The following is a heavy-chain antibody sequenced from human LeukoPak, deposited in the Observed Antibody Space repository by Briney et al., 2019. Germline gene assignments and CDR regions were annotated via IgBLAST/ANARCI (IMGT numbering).Heavy chain of an antibody. CDR3: AIQDTPFDY. Sequence: GGSLRLSCAASGFTFSSYAMSWVRQAPGKGLEWASAISGSGGSTYYADSVKGRFTISRDNAKNSLYLQMNSLRAEGTAVYYCAIQDTPFDYWGQGTLVTVSS. V-gene: IGHV3-23*01. CDR1: GFTFSSYA. CDR2: ISGSGGST. D-gene: IGHD2-15*01. J-gene: IGHJ4*02.